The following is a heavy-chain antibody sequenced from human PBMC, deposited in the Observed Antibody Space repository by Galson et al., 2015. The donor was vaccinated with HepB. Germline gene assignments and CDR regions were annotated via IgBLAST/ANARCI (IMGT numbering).Heavy chain of an antibody. J-gene: IGHJ6*02. V-gene: IGHV1-69*13. CDR1: GYTFTDYY. CDR3: ASTYCGGDCSGMDV. D-gene: IGHD2-21*02. Sequence: SVKVSCKASGYTFTDYYIHWVRQAPGQGLEWMGGIIPIFGTANYAQKFQGRVTITADESTSTVYMELSSLRSEDTAVYCCASTYCGGDCSGMDVWGQGTTVTVSS. CDR2: IIPIFGTA.